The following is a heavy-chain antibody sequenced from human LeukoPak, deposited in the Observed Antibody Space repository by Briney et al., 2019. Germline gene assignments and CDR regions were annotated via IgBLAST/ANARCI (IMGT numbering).Heavy chain of an antibody. CDR3: VRDGRTGWHFDY. Sequence: PGGSLRLSCTASGFSFSSYWMSWIRQSPGKGLEWVANVKQDGSEKYYLESVEGRFTNARDNSRNSVFLQMNSLRAEDTGVYYCVRDGRTGWHFDYWGRGTRVTVSS. CDR2: VKQDGSEK. J-gene: IGHJ4*02. V-gene: IGHV3-7*01. D-gene: IGHD6-19*01. CDR1: GFSFSSYW.